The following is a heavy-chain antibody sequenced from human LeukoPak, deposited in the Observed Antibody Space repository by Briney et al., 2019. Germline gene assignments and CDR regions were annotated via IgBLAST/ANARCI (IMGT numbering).Heavy chain of an antibody. V-gene: IGHV3-20*04. CDR2: INWNGGST. CDR1: GFTFDDYG. CDR3: ARDLGPHRSSPNSGAFDI. J-gene: IGHJ3*02. Sequence: GGSLRLSCAASGFTFDDYGMSWVRQAPGKGLEWVSGINWNGGSTGYADSVEGRFTISRDNAKNSLYLQMSNLRADDTAVYYCARDLGPHRSSPNSGAFDIWGQGTMVTVSS. D-gene: IGHD6-6*01.